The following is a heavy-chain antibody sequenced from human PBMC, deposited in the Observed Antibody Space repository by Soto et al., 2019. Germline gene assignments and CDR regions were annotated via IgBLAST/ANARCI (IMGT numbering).Heavy chain of an antibody. CDR1: GFTFSRYS. V-gene: IGHV3-21*01. J-gene: IGHJ4*02. D-gene: IGHD3-22*01. Sequence: GGSLRLSCAASGFTFSRYSMHWIRQVPGKGLEWVSIISSSSNYIYYADSVKGRFTISRDNANNSLYLQMNSLRAEDTAVYYCARDLQNYDSSGYYVYWGKGTLVTVSS. CDR3: ARDLQNYDSSGYYVY. CDR2: ISSSSNYI.